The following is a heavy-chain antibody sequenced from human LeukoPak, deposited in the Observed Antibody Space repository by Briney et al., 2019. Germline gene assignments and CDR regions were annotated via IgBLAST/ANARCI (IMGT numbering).Heavy chain of an antibody. Sequence: PGGSLRLSCAASGFTFSSYSMNWVRQAPGKGLEWVSYISVGSSTIYYADSVKGRFTISRDNAKNSLYLQMNSLRDEDTAVYYCARSVVGSKGYDIWGQGTMVTVSS. J-gene: IGHJ3*02. CDR1: GFTFSSYS. V-gene: IGHV3-48*02. D-gene: IGHD2-15*01. CDR2: ISVGSSTI. CDR3: ARSVVGSKGYDI.